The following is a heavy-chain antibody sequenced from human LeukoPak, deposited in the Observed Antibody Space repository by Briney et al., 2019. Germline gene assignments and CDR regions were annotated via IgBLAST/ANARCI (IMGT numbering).Heavy chain of an antibody. Sequence: SETLSLTCTVSGGSISSSSYYWGWIRQPPGKGLEWIGSIYYSGSTYYNPSLKSRVTISVDTSKNQFSLKLTSMTAADTAMYYCARGYYPPRWYFDLWGRGTLVTVS. D-gene: IGHD2-21*01. J-gene: IGHJ2*01. CDR3: ARGYYPPRWYFDL. CDR2: IYYSGST. V-gene: IGHV4-39*01. CDR1: GGSISSSSYY.